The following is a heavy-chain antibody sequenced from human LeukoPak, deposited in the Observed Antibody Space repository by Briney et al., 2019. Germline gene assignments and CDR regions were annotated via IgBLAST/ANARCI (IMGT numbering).Heavy chain of an antibody. CDR3: ARDLEVVVTAILDY. Sequence: GGSLRLSCAASGFTFSSYAMHWLRQAPGKGLEGVAVISYDGSNKYYADSVKGRFTISRDNSKNTLYLQMNSVRAEDTAVYYCARDLEVVVTAILDYWGQGTLVTVSS. D-gene: IGHD2-21*02. V-gene: IGHV3-30*04. CDR2: ISYDGSNK. CDR1: GFTFSSYA. J-gene: IGHJ4*02.